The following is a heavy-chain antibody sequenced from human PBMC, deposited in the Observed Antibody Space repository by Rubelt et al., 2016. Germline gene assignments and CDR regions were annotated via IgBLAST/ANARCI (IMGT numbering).Heavy chain of an antibody. CDR1: GYTFPSYG. D-gene: IGHD1-7*01. V-gene: IGHV1-18*01. CDR2: ISAYNGNT. Sequence: QVQLVQSGAEVKKPGASVKVSCTASGYTFPSYGISWVRQAPGQGLEWMGWISAYNGNTNYAQKLKGRATMTTDPSTSTAYMGLRSLGADDTAVYYCARDLPPFRRYNWNFPLDYWGQGTLVTVSS. CDR3: ARDLPPFRRYNWNFPLDY. J-gene: IGHJ4*02.